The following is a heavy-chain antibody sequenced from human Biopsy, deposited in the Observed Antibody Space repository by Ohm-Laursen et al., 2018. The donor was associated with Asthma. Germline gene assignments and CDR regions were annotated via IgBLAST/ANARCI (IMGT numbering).Heavy chain of an antibody. Sequence: SLRLSCAASGFRFDNDNMHWVRQAPGKGLEWETIISYDGRNTYYADSVEGRFTISRDNSKNTLFLQMSSLRPEDTAVYYCARGGLHYYEYNGMDVWGQGTTVAVSS. CDR1: GFRFDNDN. D-gene: IGHD2-21*02. CDR3: ARGGLHYYEYNGMDV. J-gene: IGHJ6*02. CDR2: ISYDGRNT. V-gene: IGHV3-30*04.